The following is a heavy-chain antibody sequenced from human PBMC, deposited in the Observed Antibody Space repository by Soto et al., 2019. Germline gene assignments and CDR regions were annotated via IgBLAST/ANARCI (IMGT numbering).Heavy chain of an antibody. CDR1: AYSFTSLD. Sequence: ASVKVSSKASAYSFTSLDINWVRQPTGQGLEGMGWMQPSSGRTGYAQKFQGRVTMITNTSIDTAYMELSSITSDDTAFHSFERGVTSGVDYWGQGTLVTVSS. CDR2: MQPSSGRT. J-gene: IGHJ4*02. CDR3: ERGVTSGVDY. D-gene: IGHD3-10*01. V-gene: IGHV1-8*01.